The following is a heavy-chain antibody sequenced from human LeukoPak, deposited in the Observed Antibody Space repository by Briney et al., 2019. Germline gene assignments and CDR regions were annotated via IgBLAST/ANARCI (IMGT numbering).Heavy chain of an antibody. CDR3: ARVSSSWYQDWYFDL. CDR2: IYTSGST. D-gene: IGHD6-13*01. Sequence: SETLSLTCSVSGGSISIYYWSWIRQPAGKGLEWIGRIYTSGSTNYNPSLKSRVTMSVDTSKNQFSLTLNSVTAADTGVYYCARVSSSWYQDWYFDLWGRGTLVTVSS. J-gene: IGHJ2*01. V-gene: IGHV4-4*07. CDR1: GGSISIYY.